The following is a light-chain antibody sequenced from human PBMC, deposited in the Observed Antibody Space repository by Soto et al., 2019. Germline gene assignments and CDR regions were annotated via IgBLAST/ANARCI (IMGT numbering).Light chain of an antibody. CDR1: QSVSSSY. CDR3: QQYGSSPRT. CDR2: GAS. J-gene: IGKJ1*01. V-gene: IGKV3-20*01. Sequence: EIGFTQSPGTLSLSPGERATLSCRASQSVSSSYLAWYQQKPGQAPRLLIYGASSRATGIPDRFSGSGSGTDFTLTISRLEPEDFAVYYCQQYGSSPRTFGQGTKVDI.